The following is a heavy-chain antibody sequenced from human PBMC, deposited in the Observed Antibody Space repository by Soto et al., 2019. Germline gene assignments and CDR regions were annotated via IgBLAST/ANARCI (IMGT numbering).Heavy chain of an antibody. V-gene: IGHV4-61*01. J-gene: IGHJ4*02. Sequence: QVQLQESGPGLVKPSETLSLTCTVSGGSVSSGSYYWSWIRQPPGKGLEWIGYIYYSGSTNYNPSLKSRVTISVDTSKNQVSLKLSSVTAADTAVYYCARGEGGATDFDYWGQGTLVTVSS. CDR3: ARGEGGATDFDY. CDR2: IYYSGST. D-gene: IGHD1-26*01. CDR1: GGSVSSGSYY.